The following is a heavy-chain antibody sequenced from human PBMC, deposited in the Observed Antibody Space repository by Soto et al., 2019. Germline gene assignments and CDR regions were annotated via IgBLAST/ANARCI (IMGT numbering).Heavy chain of an antibody. Sequence: PWWSLRLSCSASGFPFDAYVMHWVRQGPGKGLEWVSLITWDGGSTYYADSVKGRFTISRDNSENSLYLQMNSLRPEDTALYYCAKGNYYDSSGYYYFDYWGQGTLVTVSS. CDR1: GFPFDAYV. CDR3: AKGNYYDSSGYYYFDY. V-gene: IGHV3-43*01. CDR2: ITWDGGST. D-gene: IGHD3-22*01. J-gene: IGHJ4*02.